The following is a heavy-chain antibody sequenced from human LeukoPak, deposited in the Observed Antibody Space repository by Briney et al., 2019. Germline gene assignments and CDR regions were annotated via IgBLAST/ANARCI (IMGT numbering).Heavy chain of an antibody. D-gene: IGHD3-10*01. CDR3: ARLHVYYYGWFDP. CDR1: SDPISSSSYY. J-gene: IGHJ5*02. Sequence: SETLSLTRTVSSDPISSSSYYWGWIRQPPEKGLEWIGSIYHSGKTYYNTSLKTRVTISVETSKNQFSLRLRSVTAADTAVYYCARLHVYYYGWFDPWGQGTLVTVSS. CDR2: IYHSGKT. V-gene: IGHV4-39*01.